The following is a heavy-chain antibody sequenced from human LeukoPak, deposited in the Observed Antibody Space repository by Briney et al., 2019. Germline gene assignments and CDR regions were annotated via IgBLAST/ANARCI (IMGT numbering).Heavy chain of an antibody. J-gene: IGHJ4*02. Sequence: GGSLRLPCGASGFTFNTYAMSWVRQAPGKGLEWVSSISGSGDSTYYADSVKGRFTISRDNSKNTLYLQMNSLRAEDTAVYYCARDGGRETRGRGLQLLWDYWGQGTLVTVSS. V-gene: IGHV3-23*01. CDR2: ISGSGDST. CDR3: ARDGGRETRGRGLQLLWDY. D-gene: IGHD3-16*01. CDR1: GFTFNTYA.